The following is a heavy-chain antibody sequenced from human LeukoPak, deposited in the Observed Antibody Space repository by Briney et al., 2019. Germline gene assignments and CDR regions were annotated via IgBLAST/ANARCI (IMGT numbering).Heavy chain of an antibody. Sequence: PGGSLRLSCAASGFTFSSYAKHWVRQAPGKGLEYVSAISSNGGSTYYANSVKGRFTISRDNSKNTLYLQMGSLRAEDMAVYYCARDGLITFGGVIARNWFDPWGQGTLVTVSS. CDR2: ISSNGGST. V-gene: IGHV3-64*01. CDR1: GFTFSSYA. J-gene: IGHJ5*02. CDR3: ARDGLITFGGVIARNWFDP. D-gene: IGHD3-16*02.